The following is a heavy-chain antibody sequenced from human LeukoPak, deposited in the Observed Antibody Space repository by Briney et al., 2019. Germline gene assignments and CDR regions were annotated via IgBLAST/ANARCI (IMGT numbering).Heavy chain of an antibody. V-gene: IGHV1-18*01. CDR3: ARERNSGSFGYRFDY. D-gene: IGHD1-26*01. Sequence: ASVKVSCKASGYTFTSYGISWVRQAPGQGLEWMGWISAYNGNTNYAQKLQGRVTMTTDTSTSTACMELRSLRSDDTAVYYCARERNSGSFGYRFDYWGQGTLVTVSS. CDR1: GYTFTSYG. J-gene: IGHJ4*02. CDR2: ISAYNGNT.